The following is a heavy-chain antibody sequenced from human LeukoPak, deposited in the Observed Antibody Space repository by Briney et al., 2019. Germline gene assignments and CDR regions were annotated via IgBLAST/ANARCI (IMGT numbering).Heavy chain of an antibody. D-gene: IGHD3-22*01. CDR2: ITTSGDGT. J-gene: IGHJ4*02. Sequence: GSLRLSCAASGFTFINHAMSWVRHASGKGPEWVSAITTSGDGTYCADSVKGRFIISRDNSKNTLTLQMNSLRPEDSAVYYCARDSPLLTLWGQGTLVTVSS. CDR3: ARDSPLLTL. CDR1: GFTFINHA. V-gene: IGHV3-23*05.